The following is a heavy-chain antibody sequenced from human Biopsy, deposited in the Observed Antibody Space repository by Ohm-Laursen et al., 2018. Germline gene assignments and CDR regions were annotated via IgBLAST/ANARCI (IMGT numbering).Heavy chain of an antibody. Sequence: SQTLSLTCTVSGGSIRSDYWGWIRQSPRKGLEWIGHISGRGATNYNPSLRGRVTISVDTSKNQFSLKLSPVTAADTAVFFCARLYRLDDYWNDDPPDAFDVWGQGTMVTVSS. CDR3: ARLYRLDDYWNDDPPDAFDV. CDR1: GGSIRSDY. CDR2: ISGRGAT. V-gene: IGHV4-59*01. J-gene: IGHJ3*01. D-gene: IGHD3-3*01.